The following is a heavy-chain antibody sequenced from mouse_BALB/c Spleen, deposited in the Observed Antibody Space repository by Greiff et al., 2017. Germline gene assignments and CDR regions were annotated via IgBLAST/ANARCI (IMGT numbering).Heavy chain of an antibody. Sequence: EVQLVESGGGLVKPGGSLKLSCAASGFTFSSYAMSWVRQSPEKRLEWVAEISSGGSYTYYPDTVTGRFTISRDNAKNTLYLEMSSLRSEDTAMYYCARGEDDAYWGQGTLVTVSA. J-gene: IGHJ3*01. CDR2: ISSGGSYT. CDR3: ARGEDDAY. V-gene: IGHV5-9-4*01. CDR1: GFTFSSYA.